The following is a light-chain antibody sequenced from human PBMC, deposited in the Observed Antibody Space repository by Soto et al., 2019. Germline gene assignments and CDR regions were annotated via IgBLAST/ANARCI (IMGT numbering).Light chain of an antibody. V-gene: IGKV3-15*01. CDR2: RAS. Sequence: EIVMTQSPAPLSVSPGEIATLSCRSSQSVSSNLAWYQQKPGQAPRLLIYRASTRATGIPARFSGSGSGTEFTLTISSLQSGGFGVYYCQQYNSWPPWTFGQGTKVEIK. CDR1: QSVSSN. J-gene: IGKJ1*01. CDR3: QQYNSWPPWT.